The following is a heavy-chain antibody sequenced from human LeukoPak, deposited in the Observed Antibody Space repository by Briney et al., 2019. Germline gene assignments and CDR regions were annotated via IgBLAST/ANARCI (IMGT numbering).Heavy chain of an antibody. CDR1: GHTFTSNF. J-gene: IGHJ4*02. CDR2: LNPSDGDT. CDR3: AGETDAFDY. V-gene: IGHV1-46*03. Sequence: ASVKVSCKASGHTFTSNFVHWVRQAPGQGLEWMAVLNPSDGDTTYAQKFQGIITMTRDTSTGTVYMELSSLRSEDTAVYYCAGETDAFDYWGQGTLVTVSS.